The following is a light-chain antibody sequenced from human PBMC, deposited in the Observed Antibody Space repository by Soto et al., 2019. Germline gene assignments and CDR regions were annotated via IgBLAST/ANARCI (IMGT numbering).Light chain of an antibody. V-gene: IGKV1-5*01. CDR2: DAS. Sequence: DIQITQSPSTLSATAGDRVTITGRASQSISSWLAWYQQKPGKAPKLLIYDASNLESGVPSRFSGSGSGTEFTLTISNLQPDDIATYYCQQFAISTTFGQWTKVEI. CDR3: QQFAISTT. J-gene: IGKJ1*01. CDR1: QSISSW.